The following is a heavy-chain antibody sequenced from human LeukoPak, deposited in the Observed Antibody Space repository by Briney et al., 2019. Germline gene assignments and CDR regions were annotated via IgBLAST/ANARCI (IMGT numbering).Heavy chain of an antibody. CDR1: GSTFSSYW. Sequence: PGGSLRLSCAASGSTFSSYWMSWVRQAPGKGLEWVANIKQDGSEKYYVDSVKGRFTISRDNAKNSLYLQMNSLRAEDTAVYYCARDSPHYYDSSGPGEWGQGTLVTVSS. D-gene: IGHD3-22*01. CDR3: ARDSPHYYDSSGPGE. V-gene: IGHV3-7*01. J-gene: IGHJ4*02. CDR2: IKQDGSEK.